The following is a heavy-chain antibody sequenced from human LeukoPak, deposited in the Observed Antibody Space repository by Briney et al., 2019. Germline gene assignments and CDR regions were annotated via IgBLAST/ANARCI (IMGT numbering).Heavy chain of an antibody. CDR2: MNPNSGNT. CDR3: ARGIVVVPAAAVA. Sequence: EASVKVSCKASGYTFTSYDINWVRQATGQGLEWMGWMNPNSGNTGYAQKFQGRVTMTRNISISTAYMELSSLRSEDTAVYYCARGIVVVPAAAVAWGQGTLVTVSS. J-gene: IGHJ5*02. D-gene: IGHD2-2*01. V-gene: IGHV1-8*01. CDR1: GYTFTSYD.